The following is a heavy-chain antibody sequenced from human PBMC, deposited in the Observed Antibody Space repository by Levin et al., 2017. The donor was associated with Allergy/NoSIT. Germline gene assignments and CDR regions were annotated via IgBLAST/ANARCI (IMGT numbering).Heavy chain of an antibody. CDR2: MDPNSGKT. V-gene: IGHV1-8*01. J-gene: IGHJ5*02. CDR3: ARGRNSRSQTVPLGIHRKYNWFDP. D-gene: IGHD1-14*01. CDR1: GYTFTSYD. Sequence: GASVKVSCKASGYTFTSYDINWVRQATGQGLEWMGWMDPNSGKTGYAQKFLGRVTMTRDISTRSVYMELSSLRSEDTAIYYCARGRNSRSQTVPLGIHRKYNWFDPWGQGTLVIVSS.